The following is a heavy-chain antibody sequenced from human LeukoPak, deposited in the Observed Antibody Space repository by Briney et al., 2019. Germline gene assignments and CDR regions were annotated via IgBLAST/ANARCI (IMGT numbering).Heavy chain of an antibody. D-gene: IGHD3-22*01. CDR1: GGSFSGYY. CDR2: INHSGST. V-gene: IGHV4-34*01. J-gene: IGHJ4*02. CDR3: ARGHPYYYDSSGYYFRRTYYFDY. Sequence: SETLSLTCAVYGGSFSGYYWSWIRQPPGKGLEWIGEINHSGSTNYNPSLKSRVTISVDTSKNQFSLKLSSVTAADTAVYYCARGHPYYYDSSGYYFRRTYYFDYWGQGTLVTVSS.